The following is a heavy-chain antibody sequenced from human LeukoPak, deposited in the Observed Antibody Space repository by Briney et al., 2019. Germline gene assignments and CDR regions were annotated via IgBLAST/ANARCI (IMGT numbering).Heavy chain of an antibody. CDR3: AKDLRGYTRPHEC. V-gene: IGHV3-23*01. D-gene: IGHD1-1*01. Sequence: PGGSLRLSCAASGFTSGLTFSNYAMNWVRQAPGKGLEWVSTISGSGSKTYYADSVKGRFTISRDNSKNTMDLQLNSLRAEDTDVYYCAKDLRGYTRPHECWGQGSRVTVSS. J-gene: IGHJ4*02. CDR1: GFTSGLTFSNYA. CDR2: ISGSGSKT.